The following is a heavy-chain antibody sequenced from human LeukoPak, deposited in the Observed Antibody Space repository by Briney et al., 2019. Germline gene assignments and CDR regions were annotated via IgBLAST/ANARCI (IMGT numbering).Heavy chain of an antibody. D-gene: IGHD2-15*01. CDR2: IKRDGSNT. CDR3: AKGGYASCFDP. Sequence: HPGGSLRLSCAASGFTFSNAWMSWVRQAPGKGLEWVSTIKRDGSNTYYTDSVEGRFTISRDNSKNTLYLEMNTLRAEDTAVYYCAKGGYASCFDPWGQGTQVTVSS. V-gene: IGHV3-23*05. CDR1: GFTFSNAW. J-gene: IGHJ5*02.